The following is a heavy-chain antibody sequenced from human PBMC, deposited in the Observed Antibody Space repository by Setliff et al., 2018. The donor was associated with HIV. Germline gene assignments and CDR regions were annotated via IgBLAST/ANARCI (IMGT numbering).Heavy chain of an antibody. J-gene: IGHJ4*02. V-gene: IGHV1-2*02. Sequence: ASVKVSCXSSGYTFTAHHIHWVRQAPGQGPEWMGWIIPKSGETSYAEKFRGRVTMTRDTSLSTAYMELSWLTSDDTAVYYCARVVDRDYDFWSAYEYWGQGTMVTVSS. CDR2: IIPKSGET. CDR1: GYTFTAHH. CDR3: ARVVDRDYDFWSAYEY. D-gene: IGHD3-3*01.